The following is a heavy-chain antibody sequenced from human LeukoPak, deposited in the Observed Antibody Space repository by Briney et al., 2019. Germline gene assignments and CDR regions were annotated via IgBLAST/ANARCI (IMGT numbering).Heavy chain of an antibody. CDR2: ISSSSSTI. D-gene: IGHD7-27*01. Sequence: PGGSLRLSCAASGFTFSSYSMNWVRQAPGKGLEWVSYISSSSSTIYYADSVKGRFTISRDNAKNSLYLQMNSLRDEDTAVYYCARGLANWGSYYSDYWGQGTLVTVSS. CDR1: GFTFSSYS. CDR3: ARGLANWGSYYSDY. V-gene: IGHV3-48*02. J-gene: IGHJ4*02.